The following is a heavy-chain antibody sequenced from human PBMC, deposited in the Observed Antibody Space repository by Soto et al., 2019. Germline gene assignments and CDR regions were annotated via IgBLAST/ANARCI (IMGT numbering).Heavy chain of an antibody. CDR1: GGSISGYY. V-gene: IGHV4-59*01. CDR2: IHYSGST. J-gene: IGHJ5*02. CDR3: ARNHYGDPPLNNGFDP. Sequence: PSETLSLTCTVSGGSISGYYWSWIRQPPGKGLEWIGYIHYSGSTSYSPSLKSRVTISLETTKSQFSRKLSSVTAADTAVYYCARNHYGDPPLNNGFDPWGQGSLVTVSS. D-gene: IGHD4-17*01.